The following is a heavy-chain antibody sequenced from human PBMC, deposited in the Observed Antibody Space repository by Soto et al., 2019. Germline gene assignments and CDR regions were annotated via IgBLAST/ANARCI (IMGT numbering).Heavy chain of an antibody. CDR1: GGSIRSCGYY. CDR3: ARATGDDPWMDSFDL. J-gene: IGHJ3*01. CDR2: IYYSGST. D-gene: IGHD2-21*02. Sequence: QVQLQESGPGLVKPSQALSLTCTVSGGSIRSCGYYWSWSRQQPGKGLEWIGYIYYSGSTYSKPSLKSRLTISVDKSTNNFSLRQSAVTAADTAVYYCARATGDDPWMDSFDLWGQGTMVTVSS. V-gene: IGHV4-31*03.